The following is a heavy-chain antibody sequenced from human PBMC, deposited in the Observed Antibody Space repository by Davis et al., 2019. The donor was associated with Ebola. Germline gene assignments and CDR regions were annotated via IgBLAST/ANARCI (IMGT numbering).Heavy chain of an antibody. CDR3: ARGRHSEPTYDDY. J-gene: IGHJ4*02. CDR2: ISYDGSNK. Sequence: GESLKIPCAASGFTFSSYGMHRVRQAPGKGLEWVAVISYDGSNKYYADSVKGRFTISRDNAKNSLYLQMNSLRDEDTAVYYCARGRHSEPTYDDYWGQGTLVTVSS. CDR1: GFTFSSYG. D-gene: IGHD2/OR15-2a*01. V-gene: IGHV3-30*03.